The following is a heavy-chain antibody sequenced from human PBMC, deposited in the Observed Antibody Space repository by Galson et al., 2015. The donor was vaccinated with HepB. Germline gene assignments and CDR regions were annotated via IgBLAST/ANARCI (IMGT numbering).Heavy chain of an antibody. Sequence: SLRLSCAASGFRFNNYAMSWVRQAPGKGLEWVSGMSGSDGSTYYADSVKGRFTISRDNSKNTLWLQMSSLRAEDTAVYYCAKNPYYASNGYYSFDFWGQGTRVTVSS. CDR3: AKNPYYASNGYYSFDF. CDR2: MSGSDGST. V-gene: IGHV3-23*01. J-gene: IGHJ4*02. D-gene: IGHD3-22*01. CDR1: GFRFNNYA.